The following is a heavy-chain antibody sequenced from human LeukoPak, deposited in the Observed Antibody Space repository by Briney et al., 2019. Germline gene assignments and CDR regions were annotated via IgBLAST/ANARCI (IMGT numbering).Heavy chain of an antibody. Sequence: SETLSLTCTVSGASISSYYWSWIRQPPGKGLEWIASRHYRGTTNYNPSLKSRVTISVDTSKNQFSLKLSSVTAADTAVYYCASCNYGTDAFDIWGQGTMVTVSS. CDR3: ASCNYGTDAFDI. CDR2: RHYRGTT. D-gene: IGHD1-7*01. CDR1: GASISSYY. V-gene: IGHV4-59*01. J-gene: IGHJ3*02.